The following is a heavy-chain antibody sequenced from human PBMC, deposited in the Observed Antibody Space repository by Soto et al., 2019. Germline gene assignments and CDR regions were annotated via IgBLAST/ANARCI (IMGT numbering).Heavy chain of an antibody. J-gene: IGHJ3*01. CDR3: ATTVTRLIAFDV. Sequence: GGSLRLSCAASGFTVSSHYMSWVRQTPGKGLEWVSILYASDSTFYADSVEGRFTISRDNSKNTVYLQLNSLRAEDTAVYYCATTVTRLIAFDVWGQGTMVTVSS. CDR2: LYASDST. CDR1: GFTVSSHY. V-gene: IGHV3-53*01. D-gene: IGHD4-17*01.